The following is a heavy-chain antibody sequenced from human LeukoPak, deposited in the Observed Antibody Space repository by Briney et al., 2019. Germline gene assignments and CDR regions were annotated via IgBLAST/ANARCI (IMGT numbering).Heavy chain of an antibody. CDR3: AKHPGGFTGIVNYYYMDV. Sequence: GGSLRLSCAASGFTFSNYAMHWVRQAPGKGLEWVAVISSDGTNKDYADSVKGRFSISRDNSKNTLYLQMNSLRLEDTAVYYCAKHPGGFTGIVNYYYMDVWGEGTTVTVSS. CDR1: GFTFSNYA. J-gene: IGHJ6*03. V-gene: IGHV3-30*04. D-gene: IGHD3-16*02. CDR2: ISSDGTNK.